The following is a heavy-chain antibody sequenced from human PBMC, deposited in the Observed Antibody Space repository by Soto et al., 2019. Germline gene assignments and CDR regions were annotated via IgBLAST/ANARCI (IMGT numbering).Heavy chain of an antibody. Sequence: QVQLVQSGAEVKKPGASVKVSCKASGYSFTDYHIHWVRQAPGQGLEWLGRINPKSGGTSTAQKFQGWVTMTTDTSISTATRELTRLTSDDTAIYYCARGDSTDCSNGVCSFFYNLDMDVWGQGTTVTVSS. CDR1: GYSFTDYH. V-gene: IGHV1-2*04. CDR3: ARGDSTDCSNGVCSFFYNLDMDV. J-gene: IGHJ6*02. D-gene: IGHD2-8*01. CDR2: INPKSGGT.